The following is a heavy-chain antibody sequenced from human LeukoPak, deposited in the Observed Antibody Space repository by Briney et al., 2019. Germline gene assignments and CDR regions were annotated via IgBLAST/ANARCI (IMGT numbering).Heavy chain of an antibody. J-gene: IGHJ3*01. CDR1: GGSISSSSYY. CDR3: ARISSSNWYNERGAFDV. CDR2: IYYSGST. V-gene: IGHV4-61*05. Sequence: SETLSLTCTVSGGSISSSSYYWGWIRQPPGKGLEWIGYIYYSGSTNYSPSLKSRVTISVDTSKNQFSLKLRSVTAADTAVYYCARISSSNWYNERGAFDVWGQGTMVTVSS. D-gene: IGHD6-13*01.